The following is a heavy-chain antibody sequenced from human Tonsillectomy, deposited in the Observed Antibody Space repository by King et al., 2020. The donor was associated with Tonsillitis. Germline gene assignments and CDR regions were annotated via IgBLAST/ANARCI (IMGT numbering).Heavy chain of an antibody. CDR1: GFTFSSYA. D-gene: IGHD3-22*01. CDR2: ISGSGGST. CDR3: ARDYYDSSGYYYEKHFDY. V-gene: IGHV3-23*04. Sequence: VQLVESGGGLVQPGGSLRLSCAASGFTFSSYAMSWVRQAPGKGLEWVSAISGSGGSTYYADSVKGRFTISRDNSKNTLYRQMNSLRAEATAVYYCARDYYDSSGYYYEKHFDYWGQGTLVTVSS. J-gene: IGHJ4*02.